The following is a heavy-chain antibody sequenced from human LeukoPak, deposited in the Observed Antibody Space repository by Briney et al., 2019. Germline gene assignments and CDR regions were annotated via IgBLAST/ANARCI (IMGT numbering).Heavy chain of an antibody. CDR3: ARDGYRKGIDY. CDR2: IYYSGST. D-gene: IGHD6-25*01. J-gene: IGHJ4*02. CDR1: GGSISSGGYY. V-gene: IGHV4-31*03. Sequence: SETLSLTCTVSGGSISSGGYYWSWIRQHPGKGLEWIGCIYYSGSTYYNPSLKSRVTISVDTSKNQFSLKLSSVTAADTAVYYCARDGYRKGIDYWGQGTLVTVSS.